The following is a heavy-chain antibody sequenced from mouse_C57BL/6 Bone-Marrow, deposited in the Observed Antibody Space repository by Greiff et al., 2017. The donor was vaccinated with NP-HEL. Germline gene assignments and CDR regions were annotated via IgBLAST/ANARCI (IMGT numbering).Heavy chain of an antibody. V-gene: IGHV5-17*01. J-gene: IGHJ2*01. CDR3: AKQLGFDY. CDR1: GFTFSDYG. D-gene: IGHD3-3*01. CDR2: ISSGSSTI. Sequence: EVQRVESGGGLVKPGGSLKLSCAASGFTFSDYGMHWVRQAPGKGLEWVGYISSGSSTIYYADTVKGRFTITIDNATNTLFLQMTSLRSEDTVMYYCAKQLGFDYWGQGTTLTVSS.